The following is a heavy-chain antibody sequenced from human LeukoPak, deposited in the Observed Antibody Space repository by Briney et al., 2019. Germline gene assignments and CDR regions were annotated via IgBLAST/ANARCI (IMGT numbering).Heavy chain of an antibody. CDR1: GYTFTSYY. D-gene: IGHD3-10*01. CDR3: ARDLGSGLEGFDY. J-gene: IGHJ4*02. Sequence: ASLKVSCKASGYTFTSYYMHWVRQAPGQGLEWMGIINPSGGTTSYAQKFQGRVTMTRDMSTSKVYMELSSLRSEDTAVYYCARDLGSGLEGFDYWGQGTLVTVSS. CDR2: INPSGGTT. V-gene: IGHV1-46*01.